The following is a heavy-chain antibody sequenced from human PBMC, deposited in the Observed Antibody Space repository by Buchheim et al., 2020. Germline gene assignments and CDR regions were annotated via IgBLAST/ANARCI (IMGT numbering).Heavy chain of an antibody. V-gene: IGHV4-39*07. Sequence: QLQLQESGPGLVKPSETLSLTCTVSGGSISNSAYFWGWIRQPPGKGPEWIATIRYSGTTYFNPSLQNRVTISVDPSKNQFFLTLRSVTAADTALYYCARENRDGYRNGVDVWGQGTT. CDR2: IRYSGTT. J-gene: IGHJ6*02. CDR3: ARENRDGYRNGVDV. CDR1: GGSISNSAYF. D-gene: IGHD5-24*01.